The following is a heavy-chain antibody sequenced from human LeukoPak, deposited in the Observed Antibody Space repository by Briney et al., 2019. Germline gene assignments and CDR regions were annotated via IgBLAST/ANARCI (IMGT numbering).Heavy chain of an antibody. D-gene: IGHD1-26*01. J-gene: IGHJ5*02. V-gene: IGHV1-69*13. CDR1: GGTFSSYA. Sequence: SVKVSCKASGGTFSSYAISWVRQAPGQGLEWMGRIIPIFGTANYAQKFQGRVTITADESTSTAYMELSSLRSEDTAVYYCARDGLVGATINWFDPWGQGTLVTVSS. CDR3: ARDGLVGATINWFDP. CDR2: IIPIFGTA.